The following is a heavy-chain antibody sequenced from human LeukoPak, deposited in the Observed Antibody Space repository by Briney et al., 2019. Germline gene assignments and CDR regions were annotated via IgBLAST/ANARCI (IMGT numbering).Heavy chain of an antibody. J-gene: IGHJ4*02. CDR3: ARDQAVVVPAAILY. D-gene: IGHD2-2*02. CDR2: ISAYNGNT. Sequence: GASVKVSCEASGYTFTSYGISWVRQAPGQGLEWMGWISAYNGNTNYAQKLQGRVTMTTDTSTSTAYMELRSLRPDDTAVYYCARDQAVVVPAAILYWGQGTLVTVSS. CDR1: GYTFTSYG. V-gene: IGHV1-18*01.